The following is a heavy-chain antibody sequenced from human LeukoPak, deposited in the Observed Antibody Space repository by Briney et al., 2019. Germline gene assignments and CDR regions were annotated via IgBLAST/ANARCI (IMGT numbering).Heavy chain of an antibody. D-gene: IGHD4-11*01. Sequence: SETLSLTCTVSGGSISSSSYYWGWIRQPPGKGLEWIGYIYDSGSTNYNPSLKSRVTISADMSKNQFSLKLSSVTAADTAVYYCARGPQNTYSSYYYMDVWGKGTTVTVSS. CDR3: ARGPQNTYSSYYYMDV. CDR2: IYDSGST. V-gene: IGHV4-61*05. J-gene: IGHJ6*03. CDR1: GGSISSSSYY.